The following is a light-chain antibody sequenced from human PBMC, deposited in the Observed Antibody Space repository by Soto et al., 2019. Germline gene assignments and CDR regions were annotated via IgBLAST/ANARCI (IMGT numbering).Light chain of an antibody. J-gene: IGLJ2*01. V-gene: IGLV3-1*01. CDR3: QAWDSNTHVV. CDR1: KLGDKY. CDR2: QDS. Sequence: SYELTQPPSVSVSPGQTASITCSGDKLGDKYACWYQQKPGQSPVLVIYQDSKRPSGIPERFSGSNSGNTATLTISGTQAMDEADYYCQAWDSNTHVVFGEGTKLTVL.